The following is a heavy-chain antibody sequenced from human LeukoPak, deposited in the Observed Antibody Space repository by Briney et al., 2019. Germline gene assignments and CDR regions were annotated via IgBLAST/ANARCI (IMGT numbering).Heavy chain of an antibody. V-gene: IGHV3-7*03. Sequence: GGSLRLSCADSGITFSSYWMSWVRQAPGKGLEWVANIKQDGDERYYVDSVKGRFTISRDNAKNSLYLQMNNLRVEDTAVYYCARDGRPLDYWGQGTLVTVSS. CDR1: GITFSSYW. CDR3: ARDGRPLDY. CDR2: IKQDGDER. J-gene: IGHJ4*02.